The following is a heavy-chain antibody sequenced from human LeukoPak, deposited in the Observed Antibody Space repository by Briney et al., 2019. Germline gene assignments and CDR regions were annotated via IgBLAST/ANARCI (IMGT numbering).Heavy chain of an antibody. CDR1: GFTFSDYS. Sequence: GGSLRLSCAASGFTFSDYSMNWVRQAPGQGLEWVSSISSRSTYTYYADSVGGRFTISRDSAKNSLFLQMDSLRVEDTAVYYCARAHIQDYTIVGLVDHWGQGTLVTVSS. J-gene: IGHJ5*02. D-gene: IGHD1-26*01. CDR3: ARAHIQDYTIVGLVDH. CDR2: ISSRSTYT. V-gene: IGHV3-21*01.